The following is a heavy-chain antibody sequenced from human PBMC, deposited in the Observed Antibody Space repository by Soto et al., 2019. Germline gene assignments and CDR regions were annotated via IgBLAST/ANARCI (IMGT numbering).Heavy chain of an antibody. Sequence: VQLVESGGGLVKPGGSLRLSCAASGFTFSSYSMNWVRQAPGKGLEWVSSISSSSSYIYYADSVKGRFTISRDNAKNSLYLQMNSLRAEDTAVYYCARVTSYYDILGSANYYYMDVWGKGTTVTVSS. CDR1: GFTFSSYS. D-gene: IGHD3-9*01. J-gene: IGHJ6*03. CDR3: ARVTSYYDILGSANYYYMDV. V-gene: IGHV3-21*01. CDR2: ISSSSSYI.